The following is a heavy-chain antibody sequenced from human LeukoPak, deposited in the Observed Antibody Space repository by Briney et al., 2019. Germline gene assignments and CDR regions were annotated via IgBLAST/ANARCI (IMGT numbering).Heavy chain of an antibody. D-gene: IGHD6-19*01. CDR3: ARGNSSGWYGGFDY. V-gene: IGHV4-59*01. CDR1: RASIIDNY. CDR2: VYHSGGGT. J-gene: IGHJ4*02. Sequence: SEPLSLTCSVSRASIIDNYWSWIRQSPGKGLEWIGYVYHSGGGTNYNPSLRSRVSISVDTSKSHFSLKLGSVTAADTAVYYCARGNSSGWYGGFDYWGQGILVTVSS.